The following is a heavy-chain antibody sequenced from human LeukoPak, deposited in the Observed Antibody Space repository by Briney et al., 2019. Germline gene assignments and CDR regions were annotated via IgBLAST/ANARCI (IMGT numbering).Heavy chain of an antibody. Sequence: GASVKVSCKASGYTFTGYYMHWVRQAPGQGLEWMGWINPNSGGTNYAQKFQGRVTMTRDTSISTAYMELSWLRSDDTAVYYCARLYEDTAMVTSWGQGTLVTVSS. D-gene: IGHD5-18*01. CDR2: INPNSGGT. CDR1: GYTFTGYY. CDR3: ARLYEDTAMVTS. J-gene: IGHJ4*02. V-gene: IGHV1-2*02.